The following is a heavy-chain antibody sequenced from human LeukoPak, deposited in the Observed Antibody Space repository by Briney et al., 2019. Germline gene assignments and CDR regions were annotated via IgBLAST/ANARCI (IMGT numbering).Heavy chain of an antibody. V-gene: IGHV3-7*04. CDR2: IKQDGSEK. Sequence: GGSLRLSCAASGFTFSAHWMTWVRQAPGKGLEWVASIKQDGSEKYYVDSVKGRFTISRDNAKNSLYLQMNSLRAEDTAVYYCARGAPDYWGQGTLVSVSS. CDR3: ARGAPDY. J-gene: IGHJ4*02. CDR1: GFTFSAHW.